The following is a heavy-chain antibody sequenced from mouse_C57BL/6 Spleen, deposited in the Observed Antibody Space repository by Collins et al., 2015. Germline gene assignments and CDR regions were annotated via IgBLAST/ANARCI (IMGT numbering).Heavy chain of an antibody. CDR2: IYPGSDNT. V-gene: IGHV1-76*01. D-gene: IGHD2-1*01. CDR3: ARGRGNIS. J-gene: IGHJ3*01. CDR1: GYTFTDYY. Sequence: QVQLKQSGAELVRPGASVKLSCKASGYTFTDYYIKWVKQRPGQGPEWIARIYPGSDNTFYNEKFKGKATLTAEKASSTAYMQLNSLTSEDSAVYYCARGRGNISWGQGTLVTVSA.